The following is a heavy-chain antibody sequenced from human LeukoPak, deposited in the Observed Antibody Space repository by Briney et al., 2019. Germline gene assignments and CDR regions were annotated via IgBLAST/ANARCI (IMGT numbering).Heavy chain of an antibody. D-gene: IGHD2-2*01. CDR1: GFTFSSSW. J-gene: IGHJ4*02. Sequence: GGSLRLSCVASGFTFSSSWMSWIRQAPGKGLKWVANINQDGSGKYYVDSVKGRFTISRDNAKNSVYLQMNSLRVEDTAVYYCARGTLRYCSSTSCSSDYWGQGTLVTVSS. V-gene: IGHV3-7*01. CDR2: INQDGSGK. CDR3: ARGTLRYCSSTSCSSDY.